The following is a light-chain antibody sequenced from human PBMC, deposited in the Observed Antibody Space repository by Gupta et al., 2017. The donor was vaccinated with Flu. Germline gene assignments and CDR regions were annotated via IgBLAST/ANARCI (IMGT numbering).Light chain of an antibody. Sequence: DIVMTQSPLSLPVTPGEPASISCRSSQSLLHSNGYNYLDWYLQKPGQSPQLLILLGSNRASGVPDRFSGSGSGTDFTLKISRVEAEDVGVYYCMQALQTPPWTFGQGTKVEIK. CDR2: LGS. V-gene: IGKV2-28*01. CDR1: QSLLHSNGYNY. J-gene: IGKJ1*01. CDR3: MQALQTPPWT.